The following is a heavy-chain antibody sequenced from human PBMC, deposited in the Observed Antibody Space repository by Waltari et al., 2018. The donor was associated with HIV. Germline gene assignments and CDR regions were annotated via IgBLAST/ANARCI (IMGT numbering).Heavy chain of an antibody. V-gene: IGHV3-15*01. CDR2: IKSKQSGGTV. Sequence: EVQLVESGGGLVKPGESLRVSCAASVFAFKKYWMSWFRQAPEKGLEWVGRIKSKQSGGTVDYAAPVKGRFTISRDDSKNMMYLQMDSLESEDTAVYYCTTGSSGAEDYWGQGTLVTVSS. CDR3: TTGSSGAEDY. CDR1: VFAFKKYW. J-gene: IGHJ4*02. D-gene: IGHD3-22*01.